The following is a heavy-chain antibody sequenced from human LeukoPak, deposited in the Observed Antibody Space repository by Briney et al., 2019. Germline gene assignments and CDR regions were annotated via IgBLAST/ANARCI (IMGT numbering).Heavy chain of an antibody. CDR2: VSSGGNS. CDR1: GFTFSSYG. CDR3: AKDRYSDNTGHHYENEY. V-gene: IGHV3-23*01. Sequence: GGSLRLSCTASGFTFSSYGMSWVRQAPGKGLDWVSAVSSGGNSNYADSVTGRFTISRDNSKNTPYLQMNSLRAEDTAVYYCAKDRYSDNTGHHYENEYWGQGTLVTVSS. D-gene: IGHD3-22*01. J-gene: IGHJ4*02.